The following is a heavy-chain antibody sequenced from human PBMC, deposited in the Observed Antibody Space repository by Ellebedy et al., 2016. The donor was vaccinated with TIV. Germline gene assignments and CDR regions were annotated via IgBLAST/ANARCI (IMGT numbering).Heavy chain of an antibody. CDR2: IYYSGST. J-gene: IGHJ4*02. CDR3: ARGRRYSYGYQLPSASLALDY. D-gene: IGHD5-18*01. CDR1: GGSISSYY. V-gene: IGHV4-59*12. Sequence: MPSETLSLTCTVSGGSISSYYWSWIRQPPGKGLEWIGYIYYSGSTNYNPSLKSRVTISVDTSKNQFSLKLSSVTAADTAVYYCARGRRYSYGYQLPSASLALDYWGQGTLVTVSS.